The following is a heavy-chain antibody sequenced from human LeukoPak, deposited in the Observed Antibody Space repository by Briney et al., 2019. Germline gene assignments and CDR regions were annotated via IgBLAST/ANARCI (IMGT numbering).Heavy chain of an antibody. CDR2: IKEDGSDK. V-gene: IGHV3-7*05. Sequence: GGSLRLSCAASGFTFSNFWMSWVRQAPGKGLEWVANIKEDGSDKNYVDSVKGRFTISRDNAKSSLYLQMNSLRAEDMAVYYCAKDITQDGSETYHPGPWGQGTLVTVAS. CDR3: AKDITQDGSETYHPGP. D-gene: IGHD3-10*01. J-gene: IGHJ5*02. CDR1: GFTFSNFW.